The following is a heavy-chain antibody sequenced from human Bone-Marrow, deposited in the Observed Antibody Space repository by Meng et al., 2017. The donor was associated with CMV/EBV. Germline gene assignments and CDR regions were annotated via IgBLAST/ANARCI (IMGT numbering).Heavy chain of an antibody. D-gene: IGHD6-6*01. CDR1: GGTFSSYA. Sequence: SVKVSCKASGGTFSSYAISWVRQAPGQGLEWMGGIIPIFGTANYAQKFLGRVTITTDESTSTAYMELSSLRSEDTAVYYCARHSPSTQLGRFDYWGQGTLVTVSS. CDR3: ARHSPSTQLGRFDY. J-gene: IGHJ4*02. V-gene: IGHV1-69*05. CDR2: IIPIFGTA.